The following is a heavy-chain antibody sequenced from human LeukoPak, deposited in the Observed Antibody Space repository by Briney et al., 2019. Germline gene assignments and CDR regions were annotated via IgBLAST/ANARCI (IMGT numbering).Heavy chain of an antibody. CDR2: INPNTGET. CDR1: GYAFSGYD. CDR3: ARVGKADLALWN. V-gene: IGHV1-2*02. D-gene: IGHD4-23*01. J-gene: IGHJ4*02. Sequence: ASVKVSCKASGYAFSGYDMHWVRLAPGQGLEWMGWINPNTGETNYAQRFQGRVSMTRDTFISIAYMELSRLRSDDTAVYYCARVGKADLALWNWGQGTLVTASS.